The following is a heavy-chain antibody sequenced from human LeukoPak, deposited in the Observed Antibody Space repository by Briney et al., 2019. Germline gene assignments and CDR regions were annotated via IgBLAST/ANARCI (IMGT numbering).Heavy chain of an antibody. D-gene: IGHD3-3*01. J-gene: IGHJ4*02. CDR2: ISDIGSI. CDR3: ARHRDVWSGYYHFDY. V-gene: IGHV4-59*08. Sequence: SETLSLTCTVSGGSISSYYWSWIRQPPGKGLEWIAYISDIGSINYNPSLKSRVTISLDTSKNQFSLKLSSVTAADTAVYYCARHRDVWSGYYHFDYWGQGTLVTVSS. CDR1: GGSISSYY.